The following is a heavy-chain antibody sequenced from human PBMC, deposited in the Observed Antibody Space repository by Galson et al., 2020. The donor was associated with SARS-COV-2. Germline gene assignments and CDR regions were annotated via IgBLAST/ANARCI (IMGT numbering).Heavy chain of an antibody. V-gene: IGHV4-39*01. J-gene: IGHJ4*02. CDR1: GGTISSSSYY. D-gene: IGHD3-16*02. CDR3: ASGRIMITFGGVIVPSGEY. CDR2: IYYSGST. Sequence: SETLSLTCTVSGGTISSSSYYWGWIRQPPGKGREWIGSIYYSGSTYYNPSHKSRVTISVDTSKNQFSLKLSSVTAADTAVYYCASGRIMITFGGVIVPSGEYWGQGALVTVSS.